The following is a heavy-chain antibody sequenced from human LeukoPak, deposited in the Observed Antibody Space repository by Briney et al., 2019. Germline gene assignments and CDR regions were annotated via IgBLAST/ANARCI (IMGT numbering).Heavy chain of an antibody. D-gene: IGHD6-13*01. Sequence: SETLSLTCTVSGGSISSYYWSWIRQPPGKGLEWIGYIYYSGSTNYNPSLKSRVTISVDTSKNQFSLKLSSVTAADTALYYCANAYSSSWYTFWGQGTLVTVSS. CDR1: GGSISSYY. V-gene: IGHV4-59*01. CDR2: IYYSGST. CDR3: ANAYSSSWYTF. J-gene: IGHJ4*02.